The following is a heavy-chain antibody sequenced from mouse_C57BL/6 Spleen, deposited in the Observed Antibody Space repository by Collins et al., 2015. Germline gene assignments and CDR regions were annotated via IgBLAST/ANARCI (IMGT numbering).Heavy chain of an antibody. CDR1: GFTFNTYA. Sequence: EVQLVESGGGLVQPKGSLKLSCAASGFTFNTYAMNWVRQAPGKGLEWVARIRSKSNNYATYYADSVKDRFTISRDDSQSMLYLQMNNLKTEDTAMYYCVGNYAAYWGQGTLVTVSA. V-gene: IGHV10-1*02. D-gene: IGHD2-1*01. CDR2: IRSKSNNYAT. J-gene: IGHJ3*01. CDR3: VGNYAAY.